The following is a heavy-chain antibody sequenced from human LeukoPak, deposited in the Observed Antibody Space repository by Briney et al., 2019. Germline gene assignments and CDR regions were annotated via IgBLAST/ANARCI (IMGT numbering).Heavy chain of an antibody. J-gene: IGHJ5*02. V-gene: IGHV3-7*01. CDR3: ARDHFSSTWGKLRFDP. D-gene: IGHD6-13*01. CDR2: IKKDGSGT. CDR1: GFTFSSSW. Sequence: GGSLRLSCAASGFTFSSSWMSWVRQAPGKGLEGVANIKKDGSGTYYADSVKGRFTISRDNAKDSLYLQMNSLRAEDMAVYYCARDHFSSTWGKLRFDPWGQGTLVTVSS.